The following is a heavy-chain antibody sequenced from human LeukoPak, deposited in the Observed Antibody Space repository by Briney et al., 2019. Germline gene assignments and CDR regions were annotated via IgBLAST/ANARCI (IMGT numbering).Heavy chain of an antibody. CDR3: TRDSGLGNDAFDV. Sequence: PSETLSLTCAVSGGSISSSNWWSWVRQPPGKGLEWIGEIYHSGSTNYNPSLKSRVTISVDKSKNQFSLLLNSVTPEDTAVYYCTRDSGLGNDAFDVWGQGTMVTVSS. CDR1: GGSISSSNW. J-gene: IGHJ3*01. CDR2: IYHSGST. V-gene: IGHV4-4*02. D-gene: IGHD3-10*01.